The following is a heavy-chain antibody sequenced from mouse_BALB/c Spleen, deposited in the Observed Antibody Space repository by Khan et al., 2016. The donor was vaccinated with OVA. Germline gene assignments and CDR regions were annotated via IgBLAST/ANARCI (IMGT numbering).Heavy chain of an antibody. V-gene: IGHV1S137*01. CDR1: GYTFTGYA. CDR2: ISTYYGDA. Sequence: QVQLQQSGAELVRPGVSVKISCKGSGYTFTGYAMHWVKQSHAQSLEWIGVISTYYGDADYNQKFQGKASMTVDTSSSTAYMELARLTSEDSACDRCEGGGWFAYWGQGTRVTVSA. J-gene: IGHJ3*01. CDR3: EGGGWFAY. D-gene: IGHD2-14*01.